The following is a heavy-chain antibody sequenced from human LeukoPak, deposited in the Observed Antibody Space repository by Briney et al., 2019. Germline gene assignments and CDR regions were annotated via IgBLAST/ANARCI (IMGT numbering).Heavy chain of an antibody. J-gene: IGHJ4*02. CDR1: GFTFDDYA. Sequence: SGGSLRLSCAASGFTFDDYAMHWVRQAPGKGLEWVSGISWNSGSIGYADSVKGRFTISRDNAKNSLYLQMNSLRAEDTALYYCAKDTGWIGYCSGGSCPYYFDYWGQGTLVTVSS. D-gene: IGHD2-15*01. V-gene: IGHV3-9*01. CDR3: AKDTGWIGYCSGGSCPYYFDY. CDR2: ISWNSGSI.